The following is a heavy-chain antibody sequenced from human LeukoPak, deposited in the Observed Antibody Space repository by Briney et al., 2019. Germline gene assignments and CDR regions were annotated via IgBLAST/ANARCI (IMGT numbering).Heavy chain of an antibody. J-gene: IGHJ2*01. CDR2: INHSGST. CDR1: GGSFSGYY. Sequence: PSETLSLTCAVYGGSFSGYYWSWIRQPPGKGLEWIGEINHSGSTNYNPSLKSRVTISVDTSKNQFSLRLCSVTAADTALYYCARGRPDWYFDLWGRGTLVSVSS. CDR3: ARGRPDWYFDL. V-gene: IGHV4-34*01.